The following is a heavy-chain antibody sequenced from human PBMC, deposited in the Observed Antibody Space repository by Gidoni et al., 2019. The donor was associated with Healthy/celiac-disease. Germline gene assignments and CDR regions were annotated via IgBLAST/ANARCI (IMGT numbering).Heavy chain of an antibody. Sequence: QVQLQESGPGLVKPSQTLSLTCPVSGGSISSGSYYWSWIRQPAGKGLEWIGRIYTSGSTNYNPSLKSRVTMSVDTSKNQFSLKLSSVTAADTAVYYCAREIFGVGPHAFDIWGQGTMVTVSS. V-gene: IGHV4-61*02. J-gene: IGHJ3*02. CDR3: AREIFGVGPHAFDI. CDR1: GGSISSGSYY. CDR2: IYTSGST. D-gene: IGHD3-3*01.